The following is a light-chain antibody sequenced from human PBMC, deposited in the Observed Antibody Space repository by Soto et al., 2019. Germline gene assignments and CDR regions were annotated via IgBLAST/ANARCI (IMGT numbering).Light chain of an antibody. CDR1: QGISRW. V-gene: IGKV1-12*01. Sequence: DIQMTQLPSSMSASVGDRVTITCRASQGISRWLAWYHQKPGKAPKLLIYAASSLQSGIPSRFSGSGSETDFTLTISSLQPEDFATYYCQQSYSTPWTFGQGTKVEIK. J-gene: IGKJ1*01. CDR2: AAS. CDR3: QQSYSTPWT.